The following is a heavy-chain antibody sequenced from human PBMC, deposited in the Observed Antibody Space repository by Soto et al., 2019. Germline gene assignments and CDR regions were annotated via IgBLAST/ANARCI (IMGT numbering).Heavy chain of an antibody. V-gene: IGHV3-33*01. CDR3: ARALYDFWSGCDFDP. D-gene: IGHD3-3*01. Sequence: GGSLRLSCAASGFTFSSYGMHWVRQAPGKGLEWVAVIWYDGSNKYYADSVKGRFTISRDNSKNTLYLQMNSLRAEDTAVYYCARALYDFWSGCDFDPWGQGTLVTVSS. CDR1: GFTFSSYG. CDR2: IWYDGSNK. J-gene: IGHJ5*02.